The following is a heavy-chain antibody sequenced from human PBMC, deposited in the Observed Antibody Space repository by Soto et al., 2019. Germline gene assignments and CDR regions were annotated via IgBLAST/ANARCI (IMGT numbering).Heavy chain of an antibody. CDR3: ATYHFLRLGELSTRDWFGH. CDR1: WGYFSGYY. CDR2: INHSGST. Sequence: PSETLSLPCGVFWGYFSGYYWRRILHPPGKGLEWSGEINHSGSTNYNPSPKSRVTISLNTSKNQLSLKLSSLTAADTAMYYCATYHFLRLGELSTRDWFGHWGQGTLVTVSS. J-gene: IGHJ5*02. V-gene: IGHV4-34*01. D-gene: IGHD3-16*02.